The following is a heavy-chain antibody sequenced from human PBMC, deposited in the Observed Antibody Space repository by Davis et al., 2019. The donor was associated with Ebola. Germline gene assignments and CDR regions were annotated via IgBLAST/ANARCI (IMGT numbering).Heavy chain of an antibody. J-gene: IGHJ4*02. Sequence: HTGGSLRLSYAASGFTFSSYWMHWVRQAPGKGLVWVSRINSDGTTTTYADSVKGRFTVSRDNARNTLSMRMTSLRDEDTAVYYCARGGLPAAQDYWGQGTLVTVSS. CDR2: INSDGTTT. D-gene: IGHD2-2*01. CDR3: ARGGLPAAQDY. V-gene: IGHV3-74*01. CDR1: GFTFSSYW.